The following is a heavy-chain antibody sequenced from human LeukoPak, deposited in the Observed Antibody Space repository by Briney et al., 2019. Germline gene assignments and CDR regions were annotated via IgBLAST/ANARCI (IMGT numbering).Heavy chain of an antibody. J-gene: IGHJ4*02. CDR1: GYTFTSYG. CDR2: ISAYNRNT. CDR3: ARDTLHSSSWYNDYFDY. Sequence: ASVNLSCTASGYTFTSYGISWVRQAPGQGLELMGWISAYNRNTTYAQKLQGRVTMTTDTTTSTAYMELRSLRSDDTAVYYCARDTLHSSSWYNDYFDYWGQGTLVTVSS. V-gene: IGHV1-18*01. D-gene: IGHD6-13*01.